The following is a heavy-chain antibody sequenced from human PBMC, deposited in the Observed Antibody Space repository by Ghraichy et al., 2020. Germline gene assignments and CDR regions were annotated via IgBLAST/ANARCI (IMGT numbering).Heavy chain of an antibody. D-gene: IGHD3-22*01. CDR2: IYYSGST. CDR3: ARVDYYDSSGYPTGDAFDI. CDR1: GGSISSSSYY. V-gene: IGHV4-39*07. J-gene: IGHJ3*02. Sequence: SQTLSLTCTVSGGSISSSSYYWGWIRQPPGKGLEWIGSIYYSGSTYYNPSLKSRVTISVDTSKNQFSLKLSSVTAADTAVYYCARVDYYDSSGYPTGDAFDIWGQGTMVTVSS.